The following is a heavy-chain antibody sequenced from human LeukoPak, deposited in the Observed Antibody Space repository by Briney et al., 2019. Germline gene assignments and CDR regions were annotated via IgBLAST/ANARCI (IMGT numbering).Heavy chain of an antibody. D-gene: IGHD1-26*01. CDR1: GFTFSSYG. CDR3: AKGDDSGSYHELDY. Sequence: GGSLRLSCAASGFTFSSYGMHWVRQAPGKGLEWVAFIRYDGSNKYYADSVKGRFTISRDNSKNTMYLQMNSLRAEDTAVYYCAKGDDSGSYHELDYWGQGTLVTVSS. J-gene: IGHJ4*02. CDR2: IRYDGSNK. V-gene: IGHV3-30*02.